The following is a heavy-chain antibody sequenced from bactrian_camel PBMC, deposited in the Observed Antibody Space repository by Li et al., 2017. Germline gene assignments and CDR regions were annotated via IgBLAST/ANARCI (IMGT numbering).Heavy chain of an antibody. V-gene: IGHV3S60*01. CDR1: GLTFDDYA. J-gene: IGHJ4*01. Sequence: HVQLVESGGDSVQPGGSLRLSCTASGLTFDDYAMGWFRQAPGKERELVSSIRSDGTTSYADSVKGRFTISQDDAKTTMYLRMDSLKPEDTGVYYCAADLILASRRISNACTLSQGTQVTVS. CDR2: IRSDGTT. D-gene: IGHD1*01.